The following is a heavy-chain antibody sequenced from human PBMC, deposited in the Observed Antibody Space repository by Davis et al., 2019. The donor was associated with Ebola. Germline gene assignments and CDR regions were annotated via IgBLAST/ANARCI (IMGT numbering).Heavy chain of an antibody. CDR3: ARLYYYYMDV. Sequence: GESLKISCAASGFTFSSYGMHWVRQAPGKGLEWVSVIYSGGSTYYADSVKGRFTISRDNSKNTLYLQMNSLRAEDTAVYYCARLYYYYMDVWGKGTTVTVSS. CDR2: IYSGGST. V-gene: IGHV3-53*01. CDR1: GFTFSSYG. J-gene: IGHJ6*03.